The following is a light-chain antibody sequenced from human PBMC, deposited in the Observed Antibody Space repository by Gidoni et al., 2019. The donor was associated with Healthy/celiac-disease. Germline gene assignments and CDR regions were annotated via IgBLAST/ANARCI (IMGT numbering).Light chain of an antibody. J-gene: IGKJ2*01. CDR2: GAS. CDR3: QQYGSSPPYT. V-gene: IGKV3-20*01. CDR1: QSVSSSY. Sequence: DIVLPQSPGTLSLSPGERATLSCRASQSVSSSYLAWYQQKPGQAPRLLIYGASSRATGLPDRCSGSGSGTDFTLTISRLEPEDFAVYYCQQYGSSPPYTFGQXTKLEIK.